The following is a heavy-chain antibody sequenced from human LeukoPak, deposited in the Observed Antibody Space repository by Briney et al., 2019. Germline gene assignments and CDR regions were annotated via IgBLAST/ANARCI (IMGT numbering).Heavy chain of an antibody. CDR1: GYTFTSYD. CDR3: ARRTLTIRTFDI. J-gene: IGHJ3*02. Sequence: GASVKVSCKASGYTFTSYDINWVRQATGQGFEWMGWMNPNSGNTGYAQKFQGRVTITRNISISTAYMELSSLRSEDTAVYYCARRTLTIRTFDIWGQGTMVTVSS. V-gene: IGHV1-8*03. CDR2: MNPNSGNT. D-gene: IGHD3-3*01.